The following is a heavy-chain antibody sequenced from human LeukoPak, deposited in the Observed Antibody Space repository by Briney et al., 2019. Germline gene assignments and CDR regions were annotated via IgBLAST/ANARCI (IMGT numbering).Heavy chain of an antibody. CDR2: ISYDGSNK. CDR1: GFTFSSYS. J-gene: IGHJ4*02. D-gene: IGHD3-3*01. CDR3: AKGDDFWSGYTDY. Sequence: GGSLRLSCAASGFTFSSYSMNWVRQAPGKGLEWVAVISYDGSNKYYADSVKGRFTISRDNSKNTLYLQMNSLRAEDTAVYYCAKGDDFWSGYTDYWGQGTLVTVSS. V-gene: IGHV3-30*18.